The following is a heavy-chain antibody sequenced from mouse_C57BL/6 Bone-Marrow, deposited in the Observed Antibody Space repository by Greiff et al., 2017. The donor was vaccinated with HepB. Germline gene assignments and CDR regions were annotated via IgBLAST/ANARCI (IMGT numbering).Heavy chain of an antibody. D-gene: IGHD2-14*01. V-gene: IGHV1-19*01. Sequence: VQLQQSGPVLVKPGASVKMSCKASGYTFTDYYMNWVKQSHGKSLEWIGVINPYNGGTSYNQKFKGKATLTVDKSSSTAYMELNSLTSEDSAVYYCAKKVPSYYFDYWGQGTTLTASS. CDR3: AKKVPSYYFDY. CDR1: GYTFTDYY. CDR2: INPYNGGT. J-gene: IGHJ2*01.